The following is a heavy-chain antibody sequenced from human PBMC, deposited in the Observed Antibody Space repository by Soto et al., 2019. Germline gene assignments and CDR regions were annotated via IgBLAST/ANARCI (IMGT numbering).Heavy chain of an antibody. V-gene: IGHV3-74*03. CDR3: ARDLGGPDY. Sequence: LRLSCAASGFSLSPYWMHWVRQVPGRGLEWVARLSSDGFGAAYADSVKGRFFISRDIARNTLSLQMNSLRADDTAVYYCARDLGGPDYWGRGTSVTVLL. CDR1: GFSLSPYW. CDR2: LSSDGFGA. J-gene: IGHJ4*02. D-gene: IGHD3-16*01.